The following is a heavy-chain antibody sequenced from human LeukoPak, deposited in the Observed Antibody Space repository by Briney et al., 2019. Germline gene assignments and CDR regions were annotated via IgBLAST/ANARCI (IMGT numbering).Heavy chain of an antibody. Sequence: PSETLSLTCTVSGGSISSSSYYWGWIRQPPGKGLEWIGSIYYSGSTYYNPSLKSRVTIFVDTSKNQFSLKLSSVTAADTAVYYCARRKRAGNWFDPWGQGTLVTVSS. D-gene: IGHD6-19*01. CDR3: ARRKRAGNWFDP. CDR2: IYYSGST. CDR1: GGSISSSSYY. V-gene: IGHV4-39*01. J-gene: IGHJ5*02.